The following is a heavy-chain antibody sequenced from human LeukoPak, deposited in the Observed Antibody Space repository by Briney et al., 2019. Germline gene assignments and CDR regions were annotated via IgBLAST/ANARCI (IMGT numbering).Heavy chain of an antibody. V-gene: IGHV6-1*01. CDR2: SYYRSNWYN. J-gene: IGHJ4*02. CDR1: GDSVSRNNVA. Sequence: NRSQTLSLTCAISGDSVSRNNVAWNWIRQSPSRGLEWLGRSYYRSNWYNEYAVSVGSRITINPDTSKNQFSLQLNSVTPEDTAVYYCARGRDVVVVPAADFDYWGQGILVTVSS. CDR3: ARGRDVVVVPAADFDY. D-gene: IGHD2-2*01.